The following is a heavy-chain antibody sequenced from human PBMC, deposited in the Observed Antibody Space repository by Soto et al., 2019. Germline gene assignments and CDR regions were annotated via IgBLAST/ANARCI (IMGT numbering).Heavy chain of an antibody. V-gene: IGHV4-59*01. J-gene: IGHJ4*02. CDR1: GGSISSYY. Sequence: SETLSLTCTVSGGSISSYYWSWIRQPPGKGLEWIGYIYYSGSTNYNPSLKSRVTISVDTSKNQFSLKLSSVTAADTAVYYCERSPRIHFFEYGGQGTLVIVSS. D-gene: IGHD3-3*02. CDR3: ERSPRIHFFEY. CDR2: IYYSGST.